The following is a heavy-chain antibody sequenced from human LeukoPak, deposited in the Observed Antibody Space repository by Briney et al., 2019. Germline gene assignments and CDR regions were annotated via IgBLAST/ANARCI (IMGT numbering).Heavy chain of an antibody. Sequence: ASVKVSCKASGYTFTGYYMHWVRQAPGQGLEWRGRINPNSGGTNYAQKFQGRVTMPRDPSISTAYMELSRLRSDDTAVYYCARDLTKRAFGYWGQGTLVTVSS. J-gene: IGHJ4*02. D-gene: IGHD4/OR15-4a*01. CDR1: GYTFTGYY. CDR2: INPNSGGT. CDR3: ARDLTKRAFGY. V-gene: IGHV1-2*06.